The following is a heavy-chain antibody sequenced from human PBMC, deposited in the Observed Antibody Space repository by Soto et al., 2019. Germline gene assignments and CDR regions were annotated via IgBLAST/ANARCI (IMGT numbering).Heavy chain of an antibody. CDR3: ARDVVDY. CDR2: INPDSGDR. Sequence: QVQLVQSGAEVKKPGASVKVSCKASGYTFTGYYMHWVRQAPGQGLEWMGWINPDSGDRKYAQNFQDRVTMTRDTSINTAYMELRNLRSDDTAVYFCARDVVDYWGQGTLPPSPQ. J-gene: IGHJ4*02. V-gene: IGHV1-2*02. CDR1: GYTFTGYY. D-gene: IGHD2-21*01.